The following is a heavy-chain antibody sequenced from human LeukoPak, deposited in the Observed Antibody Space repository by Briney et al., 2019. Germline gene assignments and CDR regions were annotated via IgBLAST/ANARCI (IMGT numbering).Heavy chain of an antibody. J-gene: IGHJ4*02. CDR2: IYYSGST. D-gene: IGHD3-22*01. Sequence: SETLSLTCTVSGGSISSSSYYWSWIRQPPGKGLEWIGYIYYSGSTNYNPSLKSRVTISVDTSKNQFSLKLSSVTDADTAVYYCARGNNYYDSSGYHFDYWGQGTLVTVSS. CDR3: ARGNNYYDSSGYHFDY. V-gene: IGHV4-61*01. CDR1: GGSISSSSYY.